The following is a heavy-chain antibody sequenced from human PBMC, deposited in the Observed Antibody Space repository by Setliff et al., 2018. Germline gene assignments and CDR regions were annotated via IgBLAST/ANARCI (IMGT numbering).Heavy chain of an antibody. CDR2: INPSGGLT. Sequence: RASVKVSCKASGYSFTSYGITWVRQAPGQGLEWMGIINPSGGLTRYAQKFQGRVTMTRDTSTSTVYMEVSSLRSEDTAVYYCARGVSSVSWTPRYWGRGILVTVSS. V-gene: IGHV1-46*01. J-gene: IGHJ4*02. CDR3: ARGVSSVSWTPRY. CDR1: GYSFTSYG. D-gene: IGHD6-19*01.